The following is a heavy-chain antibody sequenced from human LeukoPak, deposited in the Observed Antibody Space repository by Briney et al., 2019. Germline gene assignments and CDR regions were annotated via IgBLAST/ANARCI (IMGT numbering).Heavy chain of an antibody. D-gene: IGHD2-2*01. CDR1: GFTFSSYA. J-gene: IGHJ5*02. V-gene: IGHV3-23*01. CDR3: AAALGYCSSTSCYSMPDWFDP. Sequence: GGSLRLSCAASGFTFSSYAMSWVRQAPGKGLEWVSAISGSGGSTYYADSVKGRFTISRDNSKNTLYLQMNSLRAEDTAVYYCAAALGYCSSTSCYSMPDWFDPWGQGILVTVSS. CDR2: ISGSGGST.